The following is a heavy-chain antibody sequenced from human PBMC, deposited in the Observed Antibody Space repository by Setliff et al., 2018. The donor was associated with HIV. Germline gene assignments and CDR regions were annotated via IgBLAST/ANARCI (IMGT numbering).Heavy chain of an antibody. CDR1: GASISSGSYF. J-gene: IGHJ5*02. CDR3: ATYADRESNRFDP. CDR2: IYTSGST. D-gene: IGHD3-10*01. Sequence: SETLSLTCTVSGASISSGSYFWTWIRQPAGKGLEWVGRIYTSGSTNYNPSLKSRVTISVDTSKNQFSLKLSSVTAADTAVYYCATYADRESNRFDPWGQGILVTVS. V-gene: IGHV4-61*02.